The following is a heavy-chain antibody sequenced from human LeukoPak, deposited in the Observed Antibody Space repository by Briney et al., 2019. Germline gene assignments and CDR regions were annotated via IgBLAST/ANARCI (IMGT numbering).Heavy chain of an antibody. CDR1: GYTFTSYD. D-gene: IGHD2-2*01. J-gene: IGHJ6*02. CDR2: MNPNSGNT. V-gene: IGHV1-8*01. Sequence: ASVKVSCKASGYTFTSYDINWVRQAAGQGLEWMGWMNPNSGNTVYAQTFQGRVTMTRNTSISTAYMELSSLRSEDTAVYYCARVKMGYQLLYYYYGMDVWGQGTTVTVSS. CDR3: ARVKMGYQLLYYYYGMDV.